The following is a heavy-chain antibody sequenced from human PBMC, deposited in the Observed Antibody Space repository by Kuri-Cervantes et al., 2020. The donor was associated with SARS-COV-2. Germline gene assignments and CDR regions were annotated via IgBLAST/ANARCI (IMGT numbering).Heavy chain of an antibody. J-gene: IGHJ4*02. V-gene: IGHV4-59*08. CDR2: IYYSGST. CDR3: ARSVHYDFWSGYYY. CDR1: GGSISSHY. D-gene: IGHD3-3*01. Sequence: SETLSLTCTVSGGSISSHYWSWIRQPPGKGLEWIGYIYYSGSTNYNPSLKSRVTISVDTSKNQFSLKLSSVTAADTAVYYCARSVHYDFWSGYYYWCQGTLVTVSS.